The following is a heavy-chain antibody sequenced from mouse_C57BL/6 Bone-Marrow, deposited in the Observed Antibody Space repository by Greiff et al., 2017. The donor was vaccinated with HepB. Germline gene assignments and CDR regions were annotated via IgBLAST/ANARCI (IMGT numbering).Heavy chain of an antibody. Sequence: EVKLQESGGGLVQPGGSMKLSCVASGFTFSNYWMNWVRQSPEKGLEWVAQIRLKSDNYATHYAESVKGRFTISRDDSKSSVYLQMNNLRAEDTGIYYCTGRGTRYFDVWGTGTTVTVSS. V-gene: IGHV6-3*01. CDR2: IRLKSDNYAT. J-gene: IGHJ1*03. CDR3: TGRGTRYFDV. D-gene: IGHD3-3*01. CDR1: GFTFSNYW.